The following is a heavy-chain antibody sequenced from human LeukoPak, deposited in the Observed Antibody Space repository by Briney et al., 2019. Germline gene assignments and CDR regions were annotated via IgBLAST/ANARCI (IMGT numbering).Heavy chain of an antibody. CDR1: GYSLISDYY. CDR2: IYHIGST. D-gene: IGHD3-3*01. Sequence: PSETLSLTCAVSGYSLISDYYWGWIRQPPGKGLEWIGRIYHIGSTYYNPSLRSRVTISVDPSKNQFSLKLSSVTAADTAVYYCARVAPSGVVLRGNYYYFYYMDVWGKGTTVTVSS. J-gene: IGHJ6*03. CDR3: ARVAPSGVVLRGNYYYFYYMDV. V-gene: IGHV4-38-2*01.